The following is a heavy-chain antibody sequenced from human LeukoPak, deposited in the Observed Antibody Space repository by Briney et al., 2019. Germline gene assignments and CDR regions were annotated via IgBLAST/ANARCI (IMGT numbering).Heavy chain of an antibody. V-gene: IGHV3-11*01. J-gene: IGHJ4*02. CDR2: ISSSGSTI. CDR3: TTGFVLERRTDY. CDR1: GFTFSDYY. Sequence: GGSLRLSCAASGFTFSDYYMSWIRQAPGKGLEWVSYISSSGSTIYYADSVKGRFTISRDNAKNSLYLQMNSLRAEDTAMYYCTTGFVLERRTDYWGQGTLVTVSS. D-gene: IGHD1-1*01.